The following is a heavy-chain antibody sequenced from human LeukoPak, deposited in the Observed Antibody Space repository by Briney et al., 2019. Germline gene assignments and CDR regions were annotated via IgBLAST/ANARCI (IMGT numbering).Heavy chain of an antibody. Sequence: ASVKVSCKASGYTFTGYYMHWVRQAPGQGLEWMGRINPSGGSTSYAQKFQGRVTMTRDTSTSTVYMELSSLRSEDTAVYYCAREGYYYDSSGYFGYYYYGMDVWGQGTTVTVSS. D-gene: IGHD3-22*01. J-gene: IGHJ6*02. CDR2: INPSGGST. CDR3: AREGYYYDSSGYFGYYYYGMDV. V-gene: IGHV1-46*01. CDR1: GYTFTGYY.